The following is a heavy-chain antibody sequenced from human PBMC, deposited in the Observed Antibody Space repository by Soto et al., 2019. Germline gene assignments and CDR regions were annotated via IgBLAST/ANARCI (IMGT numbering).Heavy chain of an antibody. V-gene: IGHV3-7*02. J-gene: IGHJ4*02. D-gene: IGHD2-15*01. CDR1: GFTFSSRW. CDR2: IKQDENGK. Sequence: EVHLEESGGGLVQPGGSLRLSCETSGFTFSSRWMTWVRQVPGKGLEWVANIKQDENGKDYVDSVKGRFTISRDNAKNSLNLQMNNLRAEDTAVYDFASHDGPAEPGVVLDFGGQGTLVTVSS. CDR3: ASHDGPAEPGVVLDF.